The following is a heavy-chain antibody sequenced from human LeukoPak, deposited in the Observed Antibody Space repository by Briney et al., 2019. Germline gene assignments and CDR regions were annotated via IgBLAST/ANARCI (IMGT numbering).Heavy chain of an antibody. CDR2: ISAYNGNT. CDR3: ARDAYYGSGSYYKNHDYYYYYGMDV. D-gene: IGHD3-10*01. Sequence: ASVKVSCKASGYTFTSYGISWVRQAPGQGLEWMGWISAYNGNTNYAQKLQGRVTMTTDTSTSTAYMELRSLRSDDTAVYYCARDAYYGSGSYYKNHDYYYYYGMDVWGQGTTVTVSS. CDR1: GYTFTSYG. V-gene: IGHV1-18*01. J-gene: IGHJ6*02.